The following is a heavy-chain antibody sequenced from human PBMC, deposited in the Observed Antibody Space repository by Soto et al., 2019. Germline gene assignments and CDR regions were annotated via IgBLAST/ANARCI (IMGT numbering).Heavy chain of an antibody. CDR2: ISFDGTAK. V-gene: IGHV3-30*03. Sequence: GSLRLSCVASGFTFNRYGMHWVRQAPGKGLEWVAEISFDGTAKYYAESVKGRFTVSRDNGNNTLHLEMNSLGAKDTAVYFCATGRSTRFDPWGQGTLVTVSS. D-gene: IGHD1-1*01. CDR1: GFTFNRYG. CDR3: ATGRSTRFDP. J-gene: IGHJ5*02.